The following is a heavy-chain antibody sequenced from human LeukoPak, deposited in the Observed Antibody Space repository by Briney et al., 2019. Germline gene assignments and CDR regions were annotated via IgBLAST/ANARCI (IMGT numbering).Heavy chain of an antibody. V-gene: IGHV4-39*07. CDR3: AVGNMVRGVHPFDY. Sequence: SETLSLTCTVSGGSISSSSYYWGWIRQPPGKGLEWIGSIYYSGSTYYNPSLKSRVTISVDTSKNQFSLKLSSVTAADTAVYYCAVGNMVRGVHPFDYWGQGTLVTVSS. D-gene: IGHD3-10*01. CDR2: IYYSGST. J-gene: IGHJ4*02. CDR1: GGSISSSSYY.